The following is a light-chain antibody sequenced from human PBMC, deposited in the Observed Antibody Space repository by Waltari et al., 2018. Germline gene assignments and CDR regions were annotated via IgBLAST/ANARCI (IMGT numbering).Light chain of an antibody. CDR1: QSLLNSNGYNY. J-gene: IGKJ1*01. Sequence: IVMTQSPLSLSVTPGEPASISCRSSQSLLNSNGYNYLDWYLQKPGQSPQHLIYLGSYRASGVPDRFSGRGSGTDFTLKISRVEAEDVGVYYCVQTLETPPWTFGQGP. V-gene: IGKV2-28*01. CDR2: LGS. CDR3: VQTLETPPWT.